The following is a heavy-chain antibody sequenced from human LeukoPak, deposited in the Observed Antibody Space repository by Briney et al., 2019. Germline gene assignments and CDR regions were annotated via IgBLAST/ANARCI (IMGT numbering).Heavy chain of an antibody. CDR2: IYPGDSDT. CDR3: ARRSQLGYYYYGMDV. V-gene: IGHV5-51*01. CDR1: GYSFTSYW. D-gene: IGHD6-13*01. J-gene: IGHJ6*02. Sequence: GESLKISCKGSGYSFTSYWIGWVRQMPGKGLEWMGIIYPGDSDTRYRPSFQGQVTISADKSISTAYLQWSSLKASDTAIYYCARRSQLGYYYYGMDVWGQETTVTVSS.